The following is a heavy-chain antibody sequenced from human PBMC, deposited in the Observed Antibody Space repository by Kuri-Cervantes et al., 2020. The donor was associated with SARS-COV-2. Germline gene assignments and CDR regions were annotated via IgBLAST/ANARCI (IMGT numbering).Heavy chain of an antibody. J-gene: IGHJ5*02. Sequence: SETLSLTCAVYGGSFSGYDWSWIRQPPGKGLEWIGEINHSGSTNYNASLKNRVTISVDTSKNQLSLKMSYVTAADTAVYYCARGHRSLTTIVVVITGWLTWFDPWGHGTLVTVSS. CDR2: INHSGST. D-gene: IGHD3-22*01. CDR3: ARGHRSLTTIVVVITGWLTWFDP. V-gene: IGHV4-34*01. CDR1: GGSFSGYD.